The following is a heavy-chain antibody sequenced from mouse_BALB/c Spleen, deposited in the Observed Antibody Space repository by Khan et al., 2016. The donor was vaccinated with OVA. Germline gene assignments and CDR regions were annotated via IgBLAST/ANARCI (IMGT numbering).Heavy chain of an antibody. D-gene: IGHD1-1*01. J-gene: IGHJ2*01. CDR1: GYSITSGYA. V-gene: IGHV3-2*02. Sequence: QLVESGPGLVKPSQSLSLTCTVTGYSITSGYAWNWIRQFPGNKLEWMGYISYSGFTSYTPSLKSRISITRDTSKNPFFLQLNSVTTEDTATYYCARGNYYGYYFAYWGQGTTLTVSA. CDR2: ISYSGFT. CDR3: ARGNYYGYYFAY.